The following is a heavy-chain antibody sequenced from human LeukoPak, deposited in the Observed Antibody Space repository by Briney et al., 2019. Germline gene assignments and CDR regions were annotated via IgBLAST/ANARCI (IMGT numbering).Heavy chain of an antibody. V-gene: IGHV1-69*05. D-gene: IGHD1-26*01. J-gene: IGHJ4*02. CDR1: GGTFSSYA. Sequence: ASVKVSCKASGGTFSSYAISWVRQAPGQGLEWMGRIIPIFGTANYAQKFQGRDTITTDESTSTAYMELSSLRSEDTAAYYCARAGGSYNYFDYWGQGTLVTVSS. CDR3: ARAGGSYNYFDY. CDR2: IIPIFGTA.